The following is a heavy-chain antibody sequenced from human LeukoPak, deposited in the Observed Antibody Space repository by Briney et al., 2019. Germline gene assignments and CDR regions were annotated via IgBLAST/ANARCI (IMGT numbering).Heavy chain of an antibody. Sequence: PGGSLRLSYATSGFTFNTYTMNWVRQAPGKGLEWISCVGRDGSIHYADSVKGRITISRDNAKNSLFLQMNSLRAEDTAIYYCARRYYDTTGYAFDIWGQGTMVTVSS. J-gene: IGHJ3*02. CDR2: VGRDGSI. D-gene: IGHD3-22*01. CDR1: GFTFNTYT. V-gene: IGHV3-21*01. CDR3: ARRYYDTTGYAFDI.